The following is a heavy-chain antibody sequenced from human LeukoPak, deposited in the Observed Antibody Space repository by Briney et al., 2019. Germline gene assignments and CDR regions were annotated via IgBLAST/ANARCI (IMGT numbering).Heavy chain of an antibody. D-gene: IGHD6-25*01. CDR1: GFTFSSYW. CDR3: VREAKESGGFDY. Sequence: GGSLRLSCAGSGFTFSSYWMTWVRQAPGKGLEWVANIKQDGSEKYYVDSVKGRFTISRDNAKNSLYLQMNSLRAEDTAVYYCVREAKESGGFDYWGQGTLVTVSS. CDR2: IKQDGSEK. J-gene: IGHJ4*02. V-gene: IGHV3-7*01.